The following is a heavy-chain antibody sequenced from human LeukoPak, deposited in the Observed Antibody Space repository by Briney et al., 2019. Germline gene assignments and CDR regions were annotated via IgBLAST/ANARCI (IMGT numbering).Heavy chain of an antibody. D-gene: IGHD3-16*01. CDR3: AREEGGNYYYMDV. V-gene: IGHV1-46*01. J-gene: IGHJ6*03. CDR1: GYTFTSCY. CDR2: INPSGGST. Sequence: GASVKVSCKASGYTFTSCYMHWVRQAPGQGLEWMGIINPSGGSTSYAQKFQGRVTMTTDSSTSTAYMELRSLRSDDTAVYYCAREEGGNYYYMDVWGKGTTVTVSS.